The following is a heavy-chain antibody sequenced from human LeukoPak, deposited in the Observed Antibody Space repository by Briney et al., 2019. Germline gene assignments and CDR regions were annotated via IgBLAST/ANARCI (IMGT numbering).Heavy chain of an antibody. CDR1: GGSISSSSYY. V-gene: IGHV4-39*07. CDR2: IYYSGST. D-gene: IGHD6-13*01. J-gene: IGHJ4*02. CDR3: ARVLVAAAAYFDY. Sequence: SSETLSLTCTLSGGSISSSSYYWGWIRQPPGKGLEWIGSIYYSGSTYYNPSLKSRVTISVDTSKNQFSLKLSSVTAADTAVYYCARVLVAAAAYFDYWGQGTLVTVSS.